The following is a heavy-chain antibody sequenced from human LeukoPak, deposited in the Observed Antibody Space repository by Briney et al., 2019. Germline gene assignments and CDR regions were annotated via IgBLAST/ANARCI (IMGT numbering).Heavy chain of an antibody. CDR1: GFTFSSYS. CDR3: ANVDVVVVPAAMAVRAFDI. Sequence: GGSLRLSCAASGFTFSSYSMNWVRQAPGKGLEWVAFIRYDGSNKYYADSVKGRFTISRDNSKNTLYLQMNSLRAEDTAVYYCANVDVVVVPAAMAVRAFDIWGQGTMVTVSS. V-gene: IGHV3-30*02. D-gene: IGHD2-2*01. CDR2: IRYDGSNK. J-gene: IGHJ3*02.